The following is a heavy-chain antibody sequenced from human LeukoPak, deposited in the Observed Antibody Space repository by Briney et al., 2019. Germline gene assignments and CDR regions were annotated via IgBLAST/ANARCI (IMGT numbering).Heavy chain of an antibody. CDR3: AREVAWSVFDY. D-gene: IGHD3-3*01. CDR1: GFTFNTNA. Sequence: GGSLRLSCAASGFTFNTNAMSWVRQAPGKGLEWVSAISGRTGGTYYADSVKGRFTISRDNSKSTLYLQMDSLRAEDTAVYYCAREVAWSVFDYWGQGTLVTVSS. V-gene: IGHV3-23*01. CDR2: ISGRTGGT. J-gene: IGHJ4*02.